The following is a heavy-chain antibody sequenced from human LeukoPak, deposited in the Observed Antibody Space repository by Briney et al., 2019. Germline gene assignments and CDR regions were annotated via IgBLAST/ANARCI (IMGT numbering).Heavy chain of an antibody. CDR3: AKDRDSSVYYWAD. J-gene: IGHJ4*02. D-gene: IGHD3-22*01. CDR2: ISGSGGGT. V-gene: IGHV3-23*01. Sequence: GGSLRLSCAASGFTFSSHAMSRVRQAPGKGLEWVTGISGSGGGTYYTDSVKGRFTISRDNSKNMLYLQMNSLRAEDTAVYYCAKDRDSSVYYWADWGQGTLVTVSS. CDR1: GFTFSSHA.